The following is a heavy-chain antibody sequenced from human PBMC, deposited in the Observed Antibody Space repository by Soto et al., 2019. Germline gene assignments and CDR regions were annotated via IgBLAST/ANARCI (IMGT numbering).Heavy chain of an antibody. CDR1: GFTFTSSA. J-gene: IGHJ4*02. V-gene: IGHV1-58*01. CDR2: IVVGSGNT. Sequence: GASVKVSCKASGFTFTSSAVQWVRQARGQRLEWIGWIVVGSGNTNYAQKFQERVTITRDMSTSTAYMELSSLRSEDTAVYYCAAASDLLRYFAWSYGAIDYWGQGTLVTVS. D-gene: IGHD3-9*01. CDR3: AAASDLLRYFAWSYGAIDY.